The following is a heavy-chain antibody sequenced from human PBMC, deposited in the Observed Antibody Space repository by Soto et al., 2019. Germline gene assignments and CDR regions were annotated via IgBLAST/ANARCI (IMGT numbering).Heavy chain of an antibody. D-gene: IGHD4-17*01. CDR2: IYYSGST. CDR3: ARDSTVTTGYDAFDI. J-gene: IGHJ3*02. Sequence: QVQLQESGPGLVKPSQTLSLTCTVSGGSISSGGYYWSWIRQHPGKCLEWIGYIYYSGSTYYNPSLKSRVTISVDTSKNQFSLKLSSVTAADTAVYYCARDSTVTTGYDAFDIWGQGTMVTVSS. V-gene: IGHV4-31*03. CDR1: GGSISSGGYY.